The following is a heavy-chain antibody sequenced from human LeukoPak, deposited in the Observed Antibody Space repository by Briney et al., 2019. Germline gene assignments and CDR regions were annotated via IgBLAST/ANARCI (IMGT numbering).Heavy chain of an antibody. CDR2: ISAYNGNA. Sequence: REASVKVSCKASGYTFTSYGISWVRQAPGQGLEWMGWISAYNGNANYAQKLQGRVTMTTDTSTSTAFMELRSLRSDDTAVYYCARVLLVLRYFDWMIEGAFDYWGQGTLVTVSS. CDR1: GYTFTSYG. V-gene: IGHV1-18*01. J-gene: IGHJ4*02. CDR3: ARVLLVLRYFDWMIEGAFDY. D-gene: IGHD3-9*01.